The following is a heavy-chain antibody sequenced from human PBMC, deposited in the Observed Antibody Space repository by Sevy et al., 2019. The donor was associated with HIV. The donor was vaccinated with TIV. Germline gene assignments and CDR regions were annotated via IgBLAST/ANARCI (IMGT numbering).Heavy chain of an antibody. V-gene: IGHV3-30-3*01. D-gene: IGHD2-8*01. CDR3: ARVAVEYCTDDCYHRFDY. CDR2: ISYSGTNK. CDR1: GFTFTLYA. J-gene: IGHJ4*02. Sequence: GGSLRLSCAASGFTFTLYAIHWVRQAPGKGLEWVALISYSGTNKYYADSVKGRFTISRDVSKNTAYLRMNNLRTDDTAVYYCARVAVEYCTDDCYHRFDYWGQGTQVTVSS.